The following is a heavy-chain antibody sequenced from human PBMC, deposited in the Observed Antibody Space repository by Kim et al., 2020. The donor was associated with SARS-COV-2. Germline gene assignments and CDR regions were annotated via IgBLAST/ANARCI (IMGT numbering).Heavy chain of an antibody. J-gene: IGHJ4*02. D-gene: IGHD3-3*01. V-gene: IGHV3-7*01. Sequence: DGSERYYVDSVRGRFTISRDNAKNSLYLQMNSLRAEDTAVFYVARGFFSYWGQGVLVTVSS. CDR3: ARGFFSY. CDR2: DGSER.